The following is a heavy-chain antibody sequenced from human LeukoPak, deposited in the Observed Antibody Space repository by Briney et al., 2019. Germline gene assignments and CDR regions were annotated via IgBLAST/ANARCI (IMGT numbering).Heavy chain of an antibody. CDR2: MCGSAGCT. J-gene: IGHJ5*02. Sequence: PGGSLRLSYAASGFTFNIYAMSWVRLAPGKGLQWVASMCGSAGCTFYTDSVKGRFTISRDNSNNTLYLEMNSLRAEDTAIYYCARDRPNYHESNGHYYERDGDHWGQGTLVTVSS. D-gene: IGHD3-22*01. CDR1: GFTFNIYA. CDR3: ARDRPNYHESNGHYYERDGDH. V-gene: IGHV3-23*01.